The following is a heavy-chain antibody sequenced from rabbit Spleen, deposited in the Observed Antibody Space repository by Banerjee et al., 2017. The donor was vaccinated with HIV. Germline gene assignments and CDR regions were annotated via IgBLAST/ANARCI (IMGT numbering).Heavy chain of an antibody. CDR3: ARDTSSSFSSYGMDL. CDR1: GFSFSSSYD. Sequence: LVESGGGLVKPGASLTLTCTASGFSFSSSYDMSWVRQAPGKGLEWIGFIYTGNGKNYYASWAKGRFTISKTSSTTVTLQMTSLTAADTATYFCARDTSSSFSSYGMDLWGPGHPGHRL. CDR2: IYTGNGKN. J-gene: IGHJ6*01. V-gene: IGHV1S40*01. D-gene: IGHD1-1*01.